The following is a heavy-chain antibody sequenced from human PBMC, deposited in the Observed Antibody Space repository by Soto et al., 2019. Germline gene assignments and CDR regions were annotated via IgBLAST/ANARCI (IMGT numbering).Heavy chain of an antibody. CDR3: ARIRTFYYDPSRYYWMYYFDD. Sequence: QVTLKESGPVLVKPTETLTLTCTVSGFSLTNARMGVSWIRQPPGKALEWLAHIFSSDEKFYTSSLKSRLTISKDTSKSQVVLTMTNMDPVDTATYYCARIRTFYYDPSRYYWMYYFDDWGQGTLVTVSS. CDR2: IFSSDEK. CDR1: GFSLTNARMG. J-gene: IGHJ4*02. D-gene: IGHD3-22*01. V-gene: IGHV2-26*01.